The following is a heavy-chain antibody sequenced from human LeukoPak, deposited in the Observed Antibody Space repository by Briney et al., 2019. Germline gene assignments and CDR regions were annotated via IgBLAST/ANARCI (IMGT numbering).Heavy chain of an antibody. CDR2: IKQDGSEK. D-gene: IGHD6-13*01. V-gene: IGHV3-7*01. J-gene: IGHJ6*03. Sequence: PGGSLRLSCAASGFTFSSYWMSWVRQAPGKGLEWVANIKQDGSEKYYVDSVKGRFTISRDNAKNSLYLQMSSLRAEDTAVYYCAREQGYSSSWYTGYYYYYMDVWGKGTTVTVSS. CDR1: GFTFSSYW. CDR3: AREQGYSSSWYTGYYYYYMDV.